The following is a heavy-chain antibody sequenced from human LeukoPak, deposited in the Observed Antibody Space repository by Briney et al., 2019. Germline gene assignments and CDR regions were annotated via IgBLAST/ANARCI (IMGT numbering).Heavy chain of an antibody. D-gene: IGHD3-10*01. Sequence: GGSLRLSCAASGFSFTNYGVHWVRQAPGKGLEWVAVIIYDGYYKYYADSVKGRSTISGDDSKKTVYLQMNSLRAEDTAVYYCAKDLISMVRGSAMDVWGQGTTVTVSS. CDR2: IIYDGYYK. CDR3: AKDLISMVRGSAMDV. V-gene: IGHV3-30*18. J-gene: IGHJ6*02. CDR1: GFSFTNYG.